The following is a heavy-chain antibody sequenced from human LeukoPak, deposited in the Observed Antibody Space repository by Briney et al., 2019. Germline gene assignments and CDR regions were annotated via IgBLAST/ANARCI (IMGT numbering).Heavy chain of an antibody. CDR2: IYYSGST. V-gene: IGHV4-39*07. J-gene: IGHJ4*02. CDR3: ARGLGIAVAGTGHDY. D-gene: IGHD6-19*01. CDR1: GGSISSSSYY. Sequence: SETLSLTCNVSGGSISSSSYYWGWIRQPPGKGLEWIGSIYYSGSTYYNSSLKSRVTISGDTSKNQFSLKLSSATAADTAVYYCARGLGIAVAGTGHDYWGQGTLVTVSS.